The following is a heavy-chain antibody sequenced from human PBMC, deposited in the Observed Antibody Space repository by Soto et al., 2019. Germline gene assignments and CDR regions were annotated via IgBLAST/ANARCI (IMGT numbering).Heavy chain of an antibody. CDR2: IYYSGST. CDR3: ARGGGRYYDFWSGYLPGTAFDI. J-gene: IGHJ3*02. V-gene: IGHV4-61*01. CDR1: GGSVSSGSYY. D-gene: IGHD3-3*01. Sequence: SETLSLTCTVSGGSVSSGSYYWSWIRQPPGKGLEWIGYIYYSGSTNYNPSLKSRVTISVDTSKNQFSLKLSSVTAADTAVYYCARGGGRYYDFWSGYLPGTAFDIWGQGTMVTVSS.